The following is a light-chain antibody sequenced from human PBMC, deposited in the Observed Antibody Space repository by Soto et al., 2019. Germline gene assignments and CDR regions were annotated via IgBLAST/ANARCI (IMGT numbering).Light chain of an antibody. V-gene: IGLV2-14*01. J-gene: IGLJ2*01. CDR1: GSDVGGYNY. CDR3: SSFSSITREV. CDR2: DVS. Sequence: QSALTQPASVSGSPGQSITISCTRNGSDVGGYNYIYWYQHHPGKAPKLILFDVSNRPSGLSNRFSGSKSGNTASLTISGLQTEDEADYYCSSFSSITREVFGGGTKLTVL.